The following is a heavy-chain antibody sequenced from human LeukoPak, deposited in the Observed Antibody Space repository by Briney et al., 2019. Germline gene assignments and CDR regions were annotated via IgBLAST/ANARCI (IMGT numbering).Heavy chain of an antibody. Sequence: ASVKVSCKASGGTFSSYAISWVRQAPGQGLEWMGGIIPIFGTANYAQKFQGRVTITADESTSTAYMELSSLRSEDTAVYYCARKEESVAGHFDPWGQGTLVTVSS. D-gene: IGHD6-19*01. CDR2: IIPIFGTA. CDR1: GGTFSSYA. CDR3: ARKEESVAGHFDP. J-gene: IGHJ5*02. V-gene: IGHV1-69*01.